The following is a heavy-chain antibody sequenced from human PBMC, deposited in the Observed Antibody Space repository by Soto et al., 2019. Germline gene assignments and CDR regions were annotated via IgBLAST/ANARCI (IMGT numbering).Heavy chain of an antibody. CDR2: IFYSWIT. CDR1: GDSISSSTYY. Sequence: SETLSLTCTVSGDSISSSTYYLAWIRQPPGKGLEWIGNIFYSWITYYNPSLRSRITMSVDTSKNQFSLKLSSVIAADTAVYYCARRKYSGTFWSLDFWGQGTMVTVSS. V-gene: IGHV4-39*01. J-gene: IGHJ4*02. D-gene: IGHD1-26*01. CDR3: ARRKYSGTFWSLDF.